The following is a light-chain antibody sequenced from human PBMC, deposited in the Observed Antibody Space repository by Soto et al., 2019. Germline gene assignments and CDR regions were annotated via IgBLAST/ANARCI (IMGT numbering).Light chain of an antibody. CDR2: GAS. Sequence: EIVMTQSPATLSVSPGGRATLSCRASQSITDTLAWYQQKPGQAPRFLIYGASTRANGIPYRFSGSGSGKDFTLTISRLEPEDFAVYYCQQYGSSGTFGQGTKVDI. V-gene: IGKV3-20*01. CDR1: QSITDT. J-gene: IGKJ1*01. CDR3: QQYGSSGT.